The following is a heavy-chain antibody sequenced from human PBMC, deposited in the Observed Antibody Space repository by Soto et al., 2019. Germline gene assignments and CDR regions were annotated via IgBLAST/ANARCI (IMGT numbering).Heavy chain of an antibody. CDR2: IYYSGSTYYN. J-gene: IGHJ4*02. Sequence: QVQLQESGPGLVKPSQTLSLTCTVSGGSISSGGYYWSWIRQHPGKGLEWIGYIYYSGSTYYNYYNPSLKSRVTISVDTSKNQFSLKLSSVTAADTAVYYCARTPLLWGQGTLVIVSS. CDR3: ARTPLL. V-gene: IGHV4-31*03. CDR1: GGSISSGGYY. D-gene: IGHD1-26*01.